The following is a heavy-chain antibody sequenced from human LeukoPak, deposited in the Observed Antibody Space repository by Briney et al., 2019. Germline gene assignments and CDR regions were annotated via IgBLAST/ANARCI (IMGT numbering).Heavy chain of an antibody. CDR3: AKREGGVNGYFDY. Sequence: GGSLRLTCAASGFTFSSYAMSWVRQAPGKGLEWVSGVSGSADSTYYADSVKGRFTISRDNSKNTLYLQMNSLRAEDTAVYYCAKREGGVNGYFDYWGQGTLVTVSS. CDR2: VSGSADST. J-gene: IGHJ4*02. CDR1: GFTFSSYA. V-gene: IGHV3-23*01. D-gene: IGHD3-16*01.